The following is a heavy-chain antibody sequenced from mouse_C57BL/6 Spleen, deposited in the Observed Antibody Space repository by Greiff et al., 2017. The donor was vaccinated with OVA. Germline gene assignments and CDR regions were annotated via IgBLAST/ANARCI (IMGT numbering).Heavy chain of an antibody. CDR3: ARRGDSSGHGDY. CDR2: IDPSDSYT. D-gene: IGHD3-2*02. V-gene: IGHV1-59*01. CDR1: GYTFTSYW. Sequence: QVQLQQPGAELVRPGTSVKLSCKASGYTFTSYWMHWVKQRPGQGLEWIGVIDPSDSYTNYNQKFKGKATLTVDPSSSTAYMQLSSLTSEDSAVYYCARRGDSSGHGDYWGQGTTLTVSS. J-gene: IGHJ2*01.